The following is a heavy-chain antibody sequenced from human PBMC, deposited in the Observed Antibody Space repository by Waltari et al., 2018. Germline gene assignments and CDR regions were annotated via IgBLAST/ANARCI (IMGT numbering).Heavy chain of an antibody. J-gene: IGHJ6*02. CDR1: GFTLGSYR. CDR3: ATGSTARGYYGMDV. V-gene: IGHV3-7*01. CDR2: IKQYASDE. Sequence: EMQLVASGGGLVQQGGSRRAAGDPSGFTLGSYRLSWVRQAPGKGLEWVANIKQYASDEYYVDSVKGRFTISKDNAKNSLSLQMNSLRAEDTAVYYCATGSTARGYYGMDVWGQGTTVTVSS. D-gene: IGHD3-10*01.